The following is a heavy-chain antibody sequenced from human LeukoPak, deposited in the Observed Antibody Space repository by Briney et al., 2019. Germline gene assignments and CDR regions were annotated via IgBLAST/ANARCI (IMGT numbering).Heavy chain of an antibody. Sequence: SETLSLTCAVYGGSFSGYYWSWIRQPPGKGLEWIGEINHSGSTNYNPSLKSRVTISVDTSKNQFSLKLSSVTGADTAVYYCARGHGSGSYYNLLYYYGMDVWGKGTTVTVSS. CDR1: GGSFSGYY. D-gene: IGHD3-10*01. CDR2: INHSGST. CDR3: ARGHGSGSYYNLLYYYGMDV. V-gene: IGHV4-34*01. J-gene: IGHJ6*04.